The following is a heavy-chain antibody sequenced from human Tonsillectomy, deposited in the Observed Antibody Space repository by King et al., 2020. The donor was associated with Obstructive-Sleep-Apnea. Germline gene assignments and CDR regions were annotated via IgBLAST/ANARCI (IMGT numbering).Heavy chain of an antibody. D-gene: IGHD3-3*02. CDR1: GFTFSSYS. Sequence: QLVQSGGGLVQPGGSLRLSCAASGFTFSSYSMNWVRQAPGKGPEWVAYIGGSGSPIDYADSVKGRFTISRDNAKNSLYLQMNSLSAEDTAVYYCARDFIFAFDFWGQGTLVTVSS. V-gene: IGHV3-48*01. CDR3: ARDFIFAFDF. J-gene: IGHJ4*02. CDR2: IGGSGSPI.